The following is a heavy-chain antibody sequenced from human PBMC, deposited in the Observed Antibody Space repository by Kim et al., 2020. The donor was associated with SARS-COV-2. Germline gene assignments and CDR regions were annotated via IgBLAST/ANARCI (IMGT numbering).Heavy chain of an antibody. CDR1: GITFSSNA. CDR2: IVGSGLAS. D-gene: IGHD1-20*01. J-gene: IGHJ4*02. CDR3: ARDSGANWNQYYFKY. Sequence: GGSLRLSCEVSGITFSSNAMTWVRQAPGKGLEWVSTIVGSGLASYYADSVKGRFTISRDNSKTTLFLQMNSLRAEDTAVYYCARDSGANWNQYYFKYWGQEPPVTVAS. V-gene: IGHV3-23*01.